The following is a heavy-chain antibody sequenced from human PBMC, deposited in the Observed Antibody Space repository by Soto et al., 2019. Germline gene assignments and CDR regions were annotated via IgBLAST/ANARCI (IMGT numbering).Heavy chain of an antibody. Sequence: SVKVSCKASGGTFSSYAISWVRQAPGQGLEWMGGIIPIFGTANYAQKFQGRVTITADKSTSTAYMELSSLRSEDTAVYYCACGYDSRSNEQFDYWGQGTLVT. CDR2: IIPIFGTA. V-gene: IGHV1-69*06. CDR3: ACGYDSRSNEQFDY. D-gene: IGHD5-12*01. CDR1: GGTFSSYA. J-gene: IGHJ4*02.